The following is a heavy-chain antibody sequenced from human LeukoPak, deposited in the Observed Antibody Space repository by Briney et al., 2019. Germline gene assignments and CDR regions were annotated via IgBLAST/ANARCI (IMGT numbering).Heavy chain of an antibody. V-gene: IGHV3-66*01. CDR1: GFSVSSQY. CDR2: IYTGGTT. CDR3: AKYCTSDACQHRDFDD. Sequence: GGSLRLSCAASGFSVSSQYMSWVRQAPGKGLEWVSVIYTGGTTHYADSVKGRFTISRDNAKNTLYLQMNSLRAEDTAVYYCAKYCTSDACQHRDFDDWGQGTLVTVSS. D-gene: IGHD2-8*02. J-gene: IGHJ4*02.